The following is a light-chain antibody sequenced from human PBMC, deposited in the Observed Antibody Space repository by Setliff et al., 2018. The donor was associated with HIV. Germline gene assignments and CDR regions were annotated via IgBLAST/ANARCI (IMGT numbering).Light chain of an antibody. CDR3: SPNTSRSPLYV. CDR1: SSDVGDYQS. J-gene: IGLJ1*01. Sequence: QSALTQPASVSGSPGQSITISCTGISSDVGDYQSVSWYQQHPGKAPKLMIYEVSDRPSGVSNRFSGSKSGNTASLTISRLQAEDEADYFCSPNTSRSPLYVFATGTKVTV. V-gene: IGLV2-14*01. CDR2: EVS.